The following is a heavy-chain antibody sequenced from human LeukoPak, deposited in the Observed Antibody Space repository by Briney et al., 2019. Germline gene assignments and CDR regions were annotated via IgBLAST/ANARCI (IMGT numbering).Heavy chain of an antibody. CDR1: GGSMSNYY. CDR2: IYYRGST. D-gene: IGHD3-22*01. V-gene: IGHV4-59*01. J-gene: IGHJ4*02. Sequence: SETLSLTCSVSGGSMSNYYWSWIRQPPGKGLDWIGYIYYRGSTNYNPSLKSRVTISLDTSKNQFSLKVTSVTAADTAVYYCARGRYYESSGYFVYYFDYWGQGTLVTVSS. CDR3: ARGRYYESSGYFVYYFDY.